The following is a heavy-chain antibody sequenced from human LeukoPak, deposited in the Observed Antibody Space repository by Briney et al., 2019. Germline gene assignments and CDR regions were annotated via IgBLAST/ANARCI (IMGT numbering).Heavy chain of an antibody. V-gene: IGHV4-39*07. J-gene: IGHJ4*02. D-gene: IGHD3-10*01. CDR2: MYYSGST. CDR1: GDSINSNTYF. Sequence: PSETLSLTCTVSGDSINSNTYFWGWIRQPPGKGLEWIGSMYYSGSTYYNPSLKSRVTISVDTSKNQFSLKLSSVTAADTAVYYCARSYYGSAVGYYFDYWGQGTLVTVSS. CDR3: ARSYYGSAVGYYFDY.